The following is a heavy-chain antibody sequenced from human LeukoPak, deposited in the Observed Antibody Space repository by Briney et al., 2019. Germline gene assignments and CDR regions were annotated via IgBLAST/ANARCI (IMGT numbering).Heavy chain of an antibody. Sequence: GRSLRLSCAASGFTFDDYAMHWVRQAPGKGLEWVSGISWNSGSIGYADSVKGRFTISRDNAKNSLYLQMNSLRAEDTALYYCAKVPNGDYGYFQHWGQGTLVTVSS. CDR3: AKVPNGDYGYFQH. CDR2: ISWNSGSI. V-gene: IGHV3-9*01. J-gene: IGHJ1*01. CDR1: GFTFDDYA. D-gene: IGHD4-17*01.